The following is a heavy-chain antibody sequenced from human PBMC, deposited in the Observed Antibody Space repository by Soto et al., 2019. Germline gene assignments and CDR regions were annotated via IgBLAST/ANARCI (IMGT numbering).Heavy chain of an antibody. D-gene: IGHD6-13*01. J-gene: IGHJ4*02. CDR2: INHSGST. CDR1: GGSLSCYY. Sequence: SQTLPLTGTVYGGSLSCYYWSWIRPPPGKGLEWIGEINHSGSTNYNPSLKSRVTISVDTSKNEFSLKLSSVTAADTAVYSCASGLMGLGIAAAGTFDYWGQGTLVRISS. V-gene: IGHV4-34*01. CDR3: ASGLMGLGIAAAGTFDY.